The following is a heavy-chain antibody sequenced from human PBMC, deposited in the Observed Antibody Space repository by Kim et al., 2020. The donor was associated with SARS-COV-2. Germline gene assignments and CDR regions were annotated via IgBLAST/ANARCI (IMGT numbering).Heavy chain of an antibody. D-gene: IGHD3-22*01. Sequence: ASVKVSCKASGYTFTGYYMHWVRQAPGQGLEWMGWINPNSGGTNYAQKFQGRVTMTRDTSISTAYMELSRLRSDDTAVYYCARSIYYYDSGRHLIDWFDPWGQGTLVTVSS. CDR1: GYTFTGYY. V-gene: IGHV1-2*02. J-gene: IGHJ5*02. CDR2: INPNSGGT. CDR3: ARSIYYYDSGRHLIDWFDP.